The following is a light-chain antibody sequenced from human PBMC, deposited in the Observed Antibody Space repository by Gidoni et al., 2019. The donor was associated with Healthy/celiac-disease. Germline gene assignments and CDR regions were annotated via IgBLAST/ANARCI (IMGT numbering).Light chain of an antibody. J-gene: IGKJ3*01. Sequence: TQMTQSPSSLSASVGDRVTITCQASQDISNYLNWYQQKPGKAPKLLIYDASNLETGVPSRFSGSGSGTDFTFTISSLQPEDIATYYCQQYDNLPRYTFXPXTKVDIK. CDR2: DAS. V-gene: IGKV1-33*01. CDR1: QDISNY. CDR3: QQYDNLPRYT.